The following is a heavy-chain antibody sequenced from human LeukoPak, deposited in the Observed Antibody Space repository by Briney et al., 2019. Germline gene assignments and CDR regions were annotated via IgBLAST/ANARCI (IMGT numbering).Heavy chain of an antibody. Sequence: GRSLRLSCAASGFTFDGYAMHWVRQAPGKGLEWVSGISWNSGSIGYADSVKGRFTISRDNAKNSLYLQMNSLRAEDTALYYCAKDLAAAGPPYSDYWGQGTLVTVSS. CDR1: GFTFDGYA. CDR3: AKDLAAAGPPYSDY. J-gene: IGHJ4*02. CDR2: ISWNSGSI. V-gene: IGHV3-9*01. D-gene: IGHD6-13*01.